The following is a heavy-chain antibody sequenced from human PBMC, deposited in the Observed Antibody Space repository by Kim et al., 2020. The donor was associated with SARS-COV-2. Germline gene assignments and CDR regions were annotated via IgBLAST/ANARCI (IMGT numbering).Heavy chain of an antibody. Sequence: ASVKVSCTASGYSFTGYYMNWVRQAPGQGLEGMGRVNPNTGGPSDAQKFQGRVTMTSDTSISPAYMELGSLTSDDTAVYYCVGLTSNYWYLELWGRGTLVTVSS. CDR2: VNPNTGGP. V-gene: IGHV1-2*06. J-gene: IGHJ2*01. CDR1: GYSFTGYY. CDR3: VGLTSNYWYLEL.